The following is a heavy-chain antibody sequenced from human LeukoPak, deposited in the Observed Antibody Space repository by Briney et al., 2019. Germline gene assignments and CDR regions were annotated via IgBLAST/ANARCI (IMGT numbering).Heavy chain of an antibody. D-gene: IGHD4-17*01. CDR3: ARYDYGDCWFDP. V-gene: IGHV4-59*01. CDR1: GGSMNNYY. CDR2: ISDSGST. Sequence: SETLSLTCTVSGGSMNNYYWSWIRQAPGKGLEWIGYISDSGSTNYNPSLRSRVAISVDTSKNQFSLKLSSVTAADTALYYCARYDYGDCWFDPWGQGTLVTVSS. J-gene: IGHJ5*02.